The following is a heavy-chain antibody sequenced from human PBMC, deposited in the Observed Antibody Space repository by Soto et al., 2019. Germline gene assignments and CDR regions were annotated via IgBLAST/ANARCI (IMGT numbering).Heavy chain of an antibody. CDR1: GFTFSSYA. Sequence: GGSLRLSCAASGFTFSSYAMSWVRQAPGKGLEWVSAISGSGGSTYYADSVKGRFTISRDNSKNTLYLQMNSLRAEDTAVYYCASWNTLWFGESLPEYNWFDPWGQGTLVTVSS. D-gene: IGHD3-10*01. CDR2: ISGSGGST. J-gene: IGHJ5*02. CDR3: ASWNTLWFGESLPEYNWFDP. V-gene: IGHV3-23*01.